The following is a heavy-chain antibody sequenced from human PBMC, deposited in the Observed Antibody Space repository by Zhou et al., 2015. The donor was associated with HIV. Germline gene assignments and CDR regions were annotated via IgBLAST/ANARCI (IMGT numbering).Heavy chain of an antibody. CDR3: AREARMITFGGVIGKNWFDP. CDR1: GYTFTSYG. CDR2: ISAYNGNT. D-gene: IGHD3-16*02. V-gene: IGHV1-18*01. J-gene: IGHJ5*02. Sequence: LVQSGDQAGAPGGSVKVSCKASGYTFTSYGISWVRQAPGQGLEWMGWISAYNGNTNYAQKLQGRVTMTRDTSTSTVYMELSSLRSEDTAVYYCAREARMITFGGVIGKNWFDPWGQGTLVTVSS.